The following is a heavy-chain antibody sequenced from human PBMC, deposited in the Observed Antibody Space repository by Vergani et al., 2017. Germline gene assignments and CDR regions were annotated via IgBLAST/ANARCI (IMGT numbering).Heavy chain of an antibody. J-gene: IGHJ1*01. Sequence: EVQLLESGGGLVQPGGSRRLSCAGAGFTFDTYAMAYVRQAPGQGLEWVATISSGGGDIFYADSVKGRFTISRDNSKNTLFLQMNSLKDEDTAVYYCTTGWGLYYLHGEYFQYWGRGTLVSVSS. CDR3: TTGWGLYYLHGEYFQY. V-gene: IGHV3-23*01. CDR1: GFTFDTYA. D-gene: IGHD3-10*01. CDR2: ISSGGGDI.